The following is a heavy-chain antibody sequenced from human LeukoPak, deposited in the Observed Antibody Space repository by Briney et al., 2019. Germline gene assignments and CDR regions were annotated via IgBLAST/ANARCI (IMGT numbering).Heavy chain of an antibody. Sequence: PSETLSLTSAVYGGSFSGYYWSWIRQPPGKGLEWIGEINHSGSTNYNPPLKSRVTISVDTSKNQFSLKLSSVTAADTAVYYCARGGGIVVVPAAIRPYRYNWFDPWGQGTLVTVSS. CDR2: INHSGST. V-gene: IGHV4-34*01. CDR1: GGSFSGYY. D-gene: IGHD2-2*01. CDR3: ARGGGIVVVPAAIRPYRYNWFDP. J-gene: IGHJ5*02.